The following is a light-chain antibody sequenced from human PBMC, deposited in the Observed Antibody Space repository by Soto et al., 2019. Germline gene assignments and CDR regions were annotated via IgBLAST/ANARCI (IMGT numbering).Light chain of an antibody. J-gene: IGKJ4*01. CDR3: QQYNNWPPLT. CDR1: QSVRTN. Sequence: EVVVTQSPATLSVSLGGRATLSCRASQSVRTNLAWYQQKPGQAHRLLIYAASTRATGIPARFSGSGSGTEFTLTITSLQSEDFAVYYCQQYNNWPPLTFGGGTKVEIK. CDR2: AAS. V-gene: IGKV3-15*01.